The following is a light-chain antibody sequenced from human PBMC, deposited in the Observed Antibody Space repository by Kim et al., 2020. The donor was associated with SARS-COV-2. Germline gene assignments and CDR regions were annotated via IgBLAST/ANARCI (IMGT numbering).Light chain of an antibody. CDR2: AAS. CDR3: QQSYSTPT. CDR1: QSIRKY. V-gene: IGKV1-39*01. J-gene: IGKJ1*01. Sequence: DIQMTQSPSSLSASVGDRVTITCRASQSIRKYLNWYQQKPGRAPKLLIYAASSFQSGVPSRFSGSGYGTDFTLTITSLQPEDFATYYCQQSYSTPTFGQGTKVDIK.